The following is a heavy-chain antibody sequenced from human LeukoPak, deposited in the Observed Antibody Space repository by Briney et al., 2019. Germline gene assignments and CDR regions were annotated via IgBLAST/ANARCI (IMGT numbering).Heavy chain of an antibody. CDR3: ARGYSYHHKN. Sequence: PSETLSLTCTVSGYSISSGYYWGWIRQPPGTGLEWIGYIYYSGSTNYNPSLKSRVTISVDTSKNQFSLKLSSVTAADTAVYYCARGYSYHHKNWGQGTLVTVSS. CDR2: IYYSGST. V-gene: IGHV4-38-2*02. CDR1: GYSISSGYY. J-gene: IGHJ4*02. D-gene: IGHD5-18*01.